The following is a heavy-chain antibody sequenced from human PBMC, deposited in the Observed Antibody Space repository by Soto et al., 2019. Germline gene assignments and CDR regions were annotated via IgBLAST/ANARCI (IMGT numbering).Heavy chain of an antibody. CDR2: IYYSGST. D-gene: IGHD1-7*01. J-gene: IGHJ5*02. CDR1: GGSISSSSYY. Sequence: SETLSLTCTVSGGSISSSSYYWGWIRQPPGKGLEWIGSIYYSGSTYYNPSLKSRVTISVDTSKNQFSLKLSSVTAADTAVYYCARHVRNLIDWFDPWGQGTLVTVSS. CDR3: ARHVRNLIDWFDP. V-gene: IGHV4-39*01.